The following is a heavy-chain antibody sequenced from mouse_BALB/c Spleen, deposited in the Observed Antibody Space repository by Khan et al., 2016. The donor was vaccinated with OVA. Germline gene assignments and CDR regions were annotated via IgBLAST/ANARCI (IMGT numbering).Heavy chain of an antibody. J-gene: IGHJ2*01. D-gene: IGHD6-1*01. Sequence: VQLEQSGPELVKPGASVKISCKASGYSFTGYFMNWVMQSHGKSLEWIGRINPHSGDTFYNQKFKGKATLTVDESSSTAHMQLRSLASEDTAVYYYARINRADFDYWGQGTTVTVSS. CDR1: GYSFTGYF. CDR3: ARINRADFDY. CDR2: INPHSGDT. V-gene: IGHV1-20*02.